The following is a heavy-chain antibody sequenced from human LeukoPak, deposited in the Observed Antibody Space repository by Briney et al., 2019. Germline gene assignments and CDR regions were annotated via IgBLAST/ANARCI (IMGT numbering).Heavy chain of an antibody. CDR2: IHPNDGST. CDR3: ASLAVRSSGWYGFDY. D-gene: IGHD6-19*01. CDR1: GYTFTNYY. Sequence: ASVKVSCKASGYTFTNYYLHWVRQAPGQGLEWMGLIHPNDGSTKYAQKFQGRFTMTRDTSTSTVYMELSSLRSEDTAVYYCASLAVRSSGWYGFDYWGQGTLVTVSS. V-gene: IGHV1-46*01. J-gene: IGHJ4*02.